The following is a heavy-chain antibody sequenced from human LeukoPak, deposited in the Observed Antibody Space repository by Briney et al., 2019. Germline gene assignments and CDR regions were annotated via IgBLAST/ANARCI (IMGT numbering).Heavy chain of an antibody. CDR3: ARDAGYNPFDY. D-gene: IGHD5-24*01. CDR2: IIPIFGTA. V-gene: IGHV1-69*13. CDR1: GGTFSSYA. Sequence: GASVKVSCKASGGTFSSYAISWVRQAPGQGLEWMGGIIPIFGTANYAQKFQGRVTITADESTSTAYMELSSLSSEDTAVYYCARDAGYNPFDYWGQGTLVTVSS. J-gene: IGHJ4*02.